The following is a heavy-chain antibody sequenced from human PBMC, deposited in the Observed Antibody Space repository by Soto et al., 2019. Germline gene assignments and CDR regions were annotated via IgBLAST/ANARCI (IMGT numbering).Heavy chain of an antibody. V-gene: IGHV3-30*18. CDR2: ISYDGSNK. CDR3: AKDLWGSGSPFDY. J-gene: IGHJ4*02. Sequence: QVQLVESGGGVVQPGRSLRLSCAASGFTFSSYGMHWVRQAPGKGLEWVAVISYDGSNKYYVDSVKGRFTISRDNSKNTLYLQMNSLRAEDTAVYYCAKDLWGSGSPFDYWGQGTLVTVSS. D-gene: IGHD3-16*01. CDR1: GFTFSSYG.